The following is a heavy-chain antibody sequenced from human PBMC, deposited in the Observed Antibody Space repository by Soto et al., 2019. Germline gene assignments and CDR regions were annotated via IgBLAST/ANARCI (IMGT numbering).Heavy chain of an antibody. D-gene: IGHD2-21*02. J-gene: IGHJ5*02. CDR2: LFSSGNT. CDR3: AAKGNYGGDSVWFDP. Sequence: QLQLQEAGPGLVKPSETLSLTCSVSGASITSSTYNWGWIRQPPGKGLEGFGSLFSSGNTYYSPSLNRRVAISVDPSKNQLSLNLYSVTAADTAVYYCAAKGNYGGDSVWFDPWGQGTLVTVSS. CDR1: GASITSSTYN. V-gene: IGHV4-39*01.